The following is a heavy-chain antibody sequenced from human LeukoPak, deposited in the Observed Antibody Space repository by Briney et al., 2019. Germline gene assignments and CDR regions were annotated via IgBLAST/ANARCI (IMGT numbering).Heavy chain of an antibody. J-gene: IGHJ4*02. V-gene: IGHV3-30-3*01. D-gene: IGHD6-19*01. CDR3: ARDIYPFFSVAEYFDY. CDR2: ISYDGSNK. CDR1: GFTFSSCA. Sequence: GGSLRLSCAASGFTFSSCAMHWVRQAPGKGLEWVAVISYDGSNKYYADSVKGRFTISRDNSKNTLYLQMNSLRAEDTAVYYCARDIYPFFSVAEYFDYWGQGTLVTVSS.